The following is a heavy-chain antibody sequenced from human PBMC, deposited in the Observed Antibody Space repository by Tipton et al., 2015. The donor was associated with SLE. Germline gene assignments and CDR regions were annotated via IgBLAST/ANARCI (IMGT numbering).Heavy chain of an antibody. Sequence: QLVQSGAEVKKPGASVKVSCKASGYPFTGYYMHWVRRAPGQGLEWMGWINTNSGGTNYAQKFQGRVTMTSDTSISTAYMELSRLTSDDTAVYYCARAYFYDTSGYLPGYWGQGTLVTVSS. CDR2: INTNSGGT. V-gene: IGHV1-2*02. J-gene: IGHJ4*02. D-gene: IGHD3-22*01. CDR3: ARAYFYDTSGYLPGY. CDR1: GYPFTGYY.